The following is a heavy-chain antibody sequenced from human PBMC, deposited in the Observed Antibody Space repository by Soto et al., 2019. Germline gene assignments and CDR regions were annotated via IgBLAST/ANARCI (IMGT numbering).Heavy chain of an antibody. J-gene: IGHJ3*02. V-gene: IGHV4-31*03. CDR2: IYYSGST. Sequence: QVQLQESGPGLVKPSQTLSLTCTVSGGSISSGGYYWSWIRQHPGKCLEWIGYIYYSGSTYYNPSLKSRVTISVDTSKNQFSLKLSSVTAADTAVYYCAREDYDSSGYYYGAFDIWGQGTMVTVSS. CDR3: AREDYDSSGYYYGAFDI. D-gene: IGHD3-22*01. CDR1: GGSISSGGYY.